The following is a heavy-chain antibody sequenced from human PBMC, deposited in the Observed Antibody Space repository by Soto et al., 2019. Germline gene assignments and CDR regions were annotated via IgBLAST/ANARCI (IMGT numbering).Heavy chain of an antibody. CDR1: GFTLSDYY. J-gene: IGHJ4*02. Sequence: GGSLRLSCATSGFTLSDYYISWVRQAPGKGLECVGNIKGDGSNTHYVVSVRCRFTISRDNAENLIYLQMNNLRVEDTATYYRARGPGTADWGQGTQVTVSS. V-gene: IGHV3-7*03. CDR3: ARGPGTAD. CDR2: IKGDGSNT.